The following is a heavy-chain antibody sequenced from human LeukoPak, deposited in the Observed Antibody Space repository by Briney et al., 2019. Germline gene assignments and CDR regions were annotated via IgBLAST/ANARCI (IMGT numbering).Heavy chain of an antibody. V-gene: IGHV1-8*01. Sequence: ASVKVSCKASGYTFTSYDINWVRQATGQGLEWMGWMNPNSGNTGYAQKFQGRVTMTRNTSISTAYMELSSLRSEDTAVYYCARGLFYYGSGRGENYYGMDVWGQGTTVTVSS. CDR1: GYTFTSYD. CDR2: MNPNSGNT. D-gene: IGHD3-10*01. CDR3: ARGLFYYGSGRGENYYGMDV. J-gene: IGHJ6*02.